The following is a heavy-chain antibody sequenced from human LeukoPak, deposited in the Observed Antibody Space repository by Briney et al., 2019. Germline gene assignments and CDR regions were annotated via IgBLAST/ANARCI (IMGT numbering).Heavy chain of an antibody. D-gene: IGHD2-2*01. J-gene: IGHJ6*01. CDR1: GGTFSXYA. V-gene: IGHV1-69*04. CDR2: IIPILGIA. CDR3: ASCQRVPAAKGXCYYXXXV. Sequence: SCXXXGGTFSXYAXSWVRQAPGXGLEWMGRIIPILGIANYAQKFQGRVTITADKSTSTAYMELSSLRSEDTAGYYCASCQRVPAAKGXCYYXXXVWG.